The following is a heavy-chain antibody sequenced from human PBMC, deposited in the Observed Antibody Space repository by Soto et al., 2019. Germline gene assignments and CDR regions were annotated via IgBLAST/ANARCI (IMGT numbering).Heavy chain of an antibody. CDR1: GFTFSSYS. CDR3: AKALFSQWLAVDY. Sequence: GGSLTLSCAASGFTFSSYSMSWVRQAPGKGLEWVSAISGSVGSTYYADSVKGRFTISRDNSKNTLYLQMNSLRAEDTAVYYCAKALFSQWLAVDYWGQGTLVTVSS. J-gene: IGHJ4*02. D-gene: IGHD6-19*01. CDR2: ISGSVGST. V-gene: IGHV3-23*01.